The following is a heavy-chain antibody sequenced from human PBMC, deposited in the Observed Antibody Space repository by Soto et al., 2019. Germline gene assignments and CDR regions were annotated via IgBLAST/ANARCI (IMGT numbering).Heavy chain of an antibody. D-gene: IGHD2-21*01. Sequence: QVQLVQSGAEVKKPGASVKVSCKASGYSFSDYSINWVRQAPGQGLEWMGWMNPKSGHTAHAQKIQGRVTLTRDTSINTVYMELSSLTSGDTAVYFCARRIPDVKFDSCGQGTQVTVSS. V-gene: IGHV1-8*01. CDR3: ARRIPDVKFDS. J-gene: IGHJ4*02. CDR1: GYSFSDYS. CDR2: MNPKSGHT.